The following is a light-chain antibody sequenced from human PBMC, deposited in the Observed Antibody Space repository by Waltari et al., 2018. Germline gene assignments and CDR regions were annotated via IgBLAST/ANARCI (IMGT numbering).Light chain of an antibody. J-gene: IGKJ2*01. Sequence: EIVMTQSPATLSVSPGERATLSRRASQSVSSNLAWYQQKPGKAPRLLIYGAATRATGIPAWFSGSWSGTEFTLTISRIQSEDFAVYYCQQYNNWPPYTFGQRSKLDIK. CDR1: QSVSSN. CDR3: QQYNNWPPYT. CDR2: GAA. V-gene: IGKV3-15*01.